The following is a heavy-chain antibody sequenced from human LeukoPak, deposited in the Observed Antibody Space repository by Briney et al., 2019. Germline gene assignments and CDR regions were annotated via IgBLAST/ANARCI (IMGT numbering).Heavy chain of an antibody. CDR3: ARPHYGSGSYYISNYYYMDV. Sequence: GGSLRLSCAASGFTFSSYGMNWVRQAPGKGLEWVSSISSSSSYIYYADSVKGRFTISRDNAKNSLYLQMNSLRAEDTAVYYCARPHYGSGSYYISNYYYMDVWGKGTTVTVSS. CDR1: GFTFSSYG. J-gene: IGHJ6*03. V-gene: IGHV3-21*01. CDR2: ISSSSSYI. D-gene: IGHD3-10*01.